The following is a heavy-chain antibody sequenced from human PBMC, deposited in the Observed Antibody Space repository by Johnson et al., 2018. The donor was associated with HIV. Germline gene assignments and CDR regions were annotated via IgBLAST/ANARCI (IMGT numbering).Heavy chain of an antibody. CDR1: GFTFSDYW. V-gene: IGHV3-7*04. Sequence: VQLVESGGGLVQPGGSLRLSCAASGFTFSDYWMTWVRQPPGKGLEWVANTKQDGSENYYVDSVKGRFSISRDNVKNSLYLQMNSLRVEDTAVYYCARGRGALDIWGQGTMVTVSS. CDR3: ARGRGALDI. J-gene: IGHJ3*02. CDR2: TKQDGSEN. D-gene: IGHD3-16*01.